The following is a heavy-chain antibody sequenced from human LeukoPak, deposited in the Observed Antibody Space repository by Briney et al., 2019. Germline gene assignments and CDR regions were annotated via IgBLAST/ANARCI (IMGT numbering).Heavy chain of an antibody. CDR2: INHSGST. CDR3: ARGPFVVLTARLRAFDI. CDR1: GGSFSGYY. V-gene: IGHV4-34*01. J-gene: IGHJ3*02. D-gene: IGHD2-21*02. Sequence: SETLSLTCAVYGGSFSGYYWSWIRQPPGKGLEWIGEINHSGSTNYNPSLKSRVTISVDTSKNQFSLKLSSVTAADTAVYYCARGPFVVLTARLRAFDIWGQGTMVTVSS.